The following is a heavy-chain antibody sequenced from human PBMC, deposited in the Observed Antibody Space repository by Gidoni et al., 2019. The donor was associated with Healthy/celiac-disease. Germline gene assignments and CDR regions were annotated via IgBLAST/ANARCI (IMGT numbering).Heavy chain of an antibody. CDR1: GYTFTGYY. V-gene: IGHV1-2*02. J-gene: IGHJ4*02. D-gene: IGHD6-19*01. CDR2: INPNSGGT. CDR3: ARDLPTHIAVAGTDY. Sequence: QVQLVQSGAEVKKPGASVKVSCKASGYTFTGYYMHWVRQAPGQGLEWMGWINPNSGGTNYAQKFQGRVTMTRDTSISTAYMELSRLRSDDTAVYYCARDLPTHIAVAGTDYWGQGTLVTVSS.